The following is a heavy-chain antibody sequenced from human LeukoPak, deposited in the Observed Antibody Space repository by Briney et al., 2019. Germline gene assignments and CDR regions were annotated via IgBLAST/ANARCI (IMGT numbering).Heavy chain of an antibody. V-gene: IGHV4-59*01. CDR2: IYYSGST. Sequence: SETLSLTCTVSGGSISSYYWSWIRQPPGKGLEWIGYIYYSGSTNYNPSLKSRVTISVDTSKNQFSLKLSSVTAADTAVYYCARDSSSRYEGYYFDYWGQGTLVTVSS. J-gene: IGHJ4*02. CDR3: ARDSSSRYEGYYFDY. D-gene: IGHD6-13*01. CDR1: GGSISSYY.